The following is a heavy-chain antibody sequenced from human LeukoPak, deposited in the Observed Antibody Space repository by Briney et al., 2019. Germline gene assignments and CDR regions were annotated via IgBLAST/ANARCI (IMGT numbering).Heavy chain of an antibody. J-gene: IGHJ4*02. CDR3: ARTRARISAYCTNGVCNHFDY. CDR1: GGSISSSSYS. CDR2: IYYSGST. V-gene: IGHV4-39*01. Sequence: SETLSLTCTVSGGSISSSSYSWGWIRQPPGKGLEWIGSIYYSGSTYYNPSLKSRVTISVDTSKNQFSLKLSSVTAADTAVYYCARTRARISAYCTNGVCNHFDYWGQGTLVTVSS. D-gene: IGHD2-8*01.